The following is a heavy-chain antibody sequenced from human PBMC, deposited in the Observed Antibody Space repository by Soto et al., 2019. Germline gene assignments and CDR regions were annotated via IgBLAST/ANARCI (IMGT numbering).Heavy chain of an antibody. D-gene: IGHD2-8*01. CDR3: ARDTNGLHY. V-gene: IGHV3-74*01. CDR1: GLIFSNYK. CDR2: INTDWSIT. J-gene: IGHJ4*02. Sequence: EVQLVESGGGLVQPGGSLRLSCAASGLIFSNYKMHWVRQAPGKGLVWVSRINTDWSITDYADSVKGRITVSRDNAKNTMYLQMNSLTADDTAVYYCARDTNGLHYWGQGTLVTVSS.